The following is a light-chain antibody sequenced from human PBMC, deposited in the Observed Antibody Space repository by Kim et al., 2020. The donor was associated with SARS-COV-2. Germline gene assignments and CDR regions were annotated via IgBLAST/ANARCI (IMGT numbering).Light chain of an antibody. J-gene: IGKJ2*01. Sequence: ETVLTQSPATLSLSPGQRATLSCRASQSVSSRFFDWYRQKPGQAPRLLIYETSKRATGVPDRFSGSGSGTDFTLTISRLEPEDSAVYYCQQYGSSPYTFGQGTKLEI. CDR2: ETS. CDR3: QQYGSSPYT. CDR1: QSVSSRF. V-gene: IGKV3-20*01.